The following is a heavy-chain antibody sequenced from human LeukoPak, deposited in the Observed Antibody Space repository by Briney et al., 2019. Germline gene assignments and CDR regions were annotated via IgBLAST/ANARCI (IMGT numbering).Heavy chain of an antibody. V-gene: IGHV3-23*01. CDR3: ATVDDLDAFGI. CDR2: ISTSGDRT. J-gene: IGHJ3*02. D-gene: IGHD2-2*03. Sequence: PGGSLRLSCAASGFTFSSYAMSWVRQAPGKGLEWVSAISTSGDRTYYADSVKGRFAISRDNSKNTLYLQINSLRPEDGALYFCATVDDLDAFGIWGQGTLVTVSS. CDR1: GFTFSSYA.